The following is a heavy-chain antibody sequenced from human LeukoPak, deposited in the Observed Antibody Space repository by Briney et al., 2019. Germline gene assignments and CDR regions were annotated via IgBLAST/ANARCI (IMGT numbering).Heavy chain of an antibody. CDR2: ISGSGGST. CDR1: GFILSDRY. Sequence: PGGSLRLSCAASGFILSDRYMDWVRQAPGKGLEWVSAISGSGGSTYYADSVKGRFTISRDNSKNTLYLQMNSLRAEDTAVYYCAKDSGLAYCGGDCPDDAFDIWGQGTMVTVSS. D-gene: IGHD2-21*02. J-gene: IGHJ3*02. CDR3: AKDSGLAYCGGDCPDDAFDI. V-gene: IGHV3-23*01.